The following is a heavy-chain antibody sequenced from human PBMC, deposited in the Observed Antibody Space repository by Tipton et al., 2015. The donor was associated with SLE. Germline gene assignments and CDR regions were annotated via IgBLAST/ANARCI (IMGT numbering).Heavy chain of an antibody. V-gene: IGHV4-59*01. CDR2: INNTGTT. CDR3: ARGPRAPLYSFYFYGLDV. Sequence: TLSLTCNVSGGSMRSYFWSWFRQPPGKRLEWIGYINNTGTTDYNPSLKGRVTISVDTPKKQFSLTLSSVTAADTAVYFCARGPRAPLYSFYFYGLDVWGQGTSVTVSS. CDR1: GGSMRSYF. J-gene: IGHJ6*02. D-gene: IGHD3-16*01.